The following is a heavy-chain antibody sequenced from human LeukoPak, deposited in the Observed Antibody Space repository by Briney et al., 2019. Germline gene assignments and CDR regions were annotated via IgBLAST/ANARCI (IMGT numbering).Heavy chain of an antibody. J-gene: IGHJ5*02. CDR2: IYYSGST. CDR3: ARGSSRFDT. D-gene: IGHD1-26*01. Sequence: SQTLSLTCTVSGGSISSGGYYWSWIRQHPGKGLEWIGYIYYSGSTYYNPSLKSRVTISVDTSKNFSLQLGSVTAADTAVYYCARGSSRFDTWGQGSLVTVSS. V-gene: IGHV4-31*03. CDR1: GGSISSGGYY.